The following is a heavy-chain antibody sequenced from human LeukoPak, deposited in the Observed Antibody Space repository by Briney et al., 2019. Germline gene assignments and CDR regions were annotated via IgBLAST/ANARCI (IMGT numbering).Heavy chain of an antibody. Sequence: GGSLRLSCEAPGFSLSISGMNWVRQAPGKGLEWVSYISSSSDLMSYVASAKGRFTVSRDNAKNSLFLQMNSLRDEDTAVYYCARVLRGLYNLGDWGQGTLVTVSS. CDR1: GFSLSISG. J-gene: IGHJ4*02. CDR3: ARVLRGLYNLGD. CDR2: ISSSSDLM. V-gene: IGHV3-48*02. D-gene: IGHD3-10*01.